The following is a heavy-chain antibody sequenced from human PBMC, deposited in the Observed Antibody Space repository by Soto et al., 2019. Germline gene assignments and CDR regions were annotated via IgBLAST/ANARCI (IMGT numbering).Heavy chain of an antibody. D-gene: IGHD6-13*01. V-gene: IGHV1-8*01. J-gene: IGHJ6*02. CDR1: GYSFTSYG. Sequence: ASVKVSCKASGYSFTSYGINWVRQATGQGLEWMGWMNPNSGNTGYAQKFQGRVTMTRNTSISTAYMELSSLRSEDTAVYYCARFHIAAAYYYYGMDVWGQGTTVTVSS. CDR2: MNPNSGNT. CDR3: ARFHIAAAYYYYGMDV.